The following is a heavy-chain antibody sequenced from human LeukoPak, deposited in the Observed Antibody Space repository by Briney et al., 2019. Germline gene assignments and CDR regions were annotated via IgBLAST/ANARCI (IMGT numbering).Heavy chain of an antibody. CDR3: ARDSTITMIVGAFDI. Sequence: TSETLSLTCAVSGGSISSSNWWSWARQPPGKGLEWIGEIYHSGSTNYNPSLKSRVTISVDKSKNQFSLKLSSVTAADTAVYYCARDSTITMIVGAFDIWGQGTMVTVSS. J-gene: IGHJ3*02. V-gene: IGHV4-4*02. CDR2: IYHSGST. CDR1: GGSISSSNW. D-gene: IGHD3-22*01.